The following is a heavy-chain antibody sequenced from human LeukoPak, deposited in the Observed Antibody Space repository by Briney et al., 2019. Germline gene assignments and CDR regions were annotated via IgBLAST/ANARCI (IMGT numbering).Heavy chain of an antibody. CDR3: ARGPSSGYDSHFDY. D-gene: IGHD5-12*01. V-gene: IGHV4-59*01. J-gene: IGHJ4*02. Sequence: SETLSLTCTVSGGSISNYYWSWIRQPPGKGLEWIGYIYYSGSTNYNLSLKSRVTISVDTSKNQFSLKLSSVTAADTAVYYCARGPSSGYDSHFDYWGRGTLVTVSS. CDR1: GGSISNYY. CDR2: IYYSGST.